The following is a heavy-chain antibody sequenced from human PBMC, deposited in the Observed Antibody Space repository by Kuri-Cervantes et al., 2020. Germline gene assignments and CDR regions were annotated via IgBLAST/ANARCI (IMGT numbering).Heavy chain of an antibody. D-gene: IGHD3-22*01. CDR1: GYTFTSYY. CDR3: ARDQAIYYDSSGYYGGYYYGMDV. CDR2: INPSGGSP. J-gene: IGHJ6*02. Sequence: ASVKVSCKASGYTFTSYYMHWVRQAPGQGLEWMGIINPSGGSPSYAHKFQGRVTMTRDTSTSAVYLELSSLRSEDTAVYYCARDQAIYYDSSGYYGGYYYGMDVWGQGTTVTVSS. V-gene: IGHV1-46*01.